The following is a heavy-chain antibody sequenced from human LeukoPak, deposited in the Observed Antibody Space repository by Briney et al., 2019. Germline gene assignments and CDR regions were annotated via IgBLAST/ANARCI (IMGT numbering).Heavy chain of an antibody. CDR3: ARGYVSFDY. CDR2: INHSGST. CDR1: GGSFSGYD. V-gene: IGHV4-34*01. J-gene: IGHJ4*02. D-gene: IGHD3-16*01. Sequence: KPSETLSLTCAVYGGSFSGYDWSWIRQPPGKGLEWIGEINHSGSTNYNPSLKSRVTISVDTSKNQFSLKLSSVTAADTAVYYCARGYVSFDYWGQGALVTVSS.